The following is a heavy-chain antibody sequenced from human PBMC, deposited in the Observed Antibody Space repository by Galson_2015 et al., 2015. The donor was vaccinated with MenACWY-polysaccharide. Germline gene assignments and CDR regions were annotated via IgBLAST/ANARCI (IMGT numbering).Heavy chain of an antibody. CDR1: GFTFNKFY. Sequence: SLRLSCAASGFTFNKFYMAWVRQAPGKGPEWVSALSGPGDATFYADSVRGRFTISRDNSQNTLYLHMSSLRVDDTAVYFCAKDLHWYGMDVWGLGTTVTVS. CDR3: AKDLHWYGMDV. V-gene: IGHV3-23*01. D-gene: IGHD3/OR15-3a*01. J-gene: IGHJ6*02. CDR2: LSGPGDAT.